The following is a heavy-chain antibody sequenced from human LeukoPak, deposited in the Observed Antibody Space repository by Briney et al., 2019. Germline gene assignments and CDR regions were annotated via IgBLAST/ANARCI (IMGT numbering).Heavy chain of an antibody. D-gene: IGHD3-3*01. V-gene: IGHV5-51*01. Sequence: GESLKISCKGSGYSFTSYWIGWVRQMPGKGLEWMGIIYPGDSDTRYSPSFQGQVTISADKSISTAYLQWSSLKASDTAMYYCARGELGDFWSGYYPGLWGQGTLVTVSS. CDR1: GYSFTSYW. J-gene: IGHJ4*02. CDR2: IYPGDSDT. CDR3: ARGELGDFWSGYYPGL.